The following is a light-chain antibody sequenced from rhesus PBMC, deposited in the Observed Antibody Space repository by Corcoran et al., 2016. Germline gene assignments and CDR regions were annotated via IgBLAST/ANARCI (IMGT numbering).Light chain of an antibody. V-gene: IGKV1-74*01. J-gene: IGKJ2*01. Sequence: DIQMTQSPSSLSASVGDRVTITCRASENVNNYLNWYQQKPGKAPKPRIYKESTLQCGVPSRFSGSGSGTDYTFTISCLQPEDVATYFCQHGYSAPYSFGQGAKVEIK. CDR3: QHGYSAPYS. CDR1: ENVNNY. CDR2: KES.